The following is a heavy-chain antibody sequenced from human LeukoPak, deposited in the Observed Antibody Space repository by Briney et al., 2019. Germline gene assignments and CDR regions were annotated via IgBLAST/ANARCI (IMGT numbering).Heavy chain of an antibody. V-gene: IGHV5-51*01. J-gene: IGHJ4*02. CDR1: GYRFTSYW. Sequence: GESLKISCKGSGYRFTSYWIAWVRQMPGKGLEWMGIIYPGDSDTRYSPSFQGQVTISADKSISTAYLQWSSLKASDTAMHYCARTAFSSSSSVDYWGQGTLVTVSS. D-gene: IGHD6-6*01. CDR3: ARTAFSSSSSVDY. CDR2: IYPGDSDT.